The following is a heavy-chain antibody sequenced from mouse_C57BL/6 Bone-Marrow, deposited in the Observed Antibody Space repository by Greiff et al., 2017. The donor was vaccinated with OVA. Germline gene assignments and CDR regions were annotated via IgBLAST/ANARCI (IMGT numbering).Heavy chain of an antibody. V-gene: IGHV14-4*01. Sequence: VQLQQSGAELVRPGASVKLSCTASGFNIKDDYMHWVKERPEQGLEWIGWIDPENGDTEYASKFQGKATITADTSSKTVYLHLSSLTSEVTAVYYCTTDRYWGQGTTLTVSS. CDR3: TTDRY. CDR1: GFNIKDDY. J-gene: IGHJ2*01. CDR2: IDPENGDT.